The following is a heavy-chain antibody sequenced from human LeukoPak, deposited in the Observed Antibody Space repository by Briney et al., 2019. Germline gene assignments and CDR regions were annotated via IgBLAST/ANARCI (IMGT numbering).Heavy chain of an antibody. CDR1: GFTFSSYA. CDR3: ARRAVPAATPYYYYMDV. V-gene: IGHV3-30*01. J-gene: IGHJ6*03. Sequence: GGSPRLSCAASGFTFSSYAMHWVRQAPGKGLEWVAVISYDGSNKYYADSVKGRFTISRDNSKNTLYLQMNSLRAEDTAVYYCARRAVPAATPYYYYMDVWGKGTTVTVSS. D-gene: IGHD2-2*01. CDR2: ISYDGSNK.